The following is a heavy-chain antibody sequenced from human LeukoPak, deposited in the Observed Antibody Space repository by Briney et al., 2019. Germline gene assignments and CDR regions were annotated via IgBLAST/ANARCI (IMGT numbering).Heavy chain of an antibody. CDR3: ARRGYCSSTSCARRGYYYYGTDV. CDR1: GYTFTGYY. Sequence: GASVKVSCKASGYTFTGYYMHWARQAPGQGLEWMGRINPNSGGTNYAQKFQGRVTMTRDTSISTAYMELSRLRSDDTAVYYCARRGYCSSTSCARRGYYYYGTDVWGQGTTVTVSS. D-gene: IGHD2-2*01. V-gene: IGHV1-2*06. J-gene: IGHJ6*02. CDR2: INPNSGGT.